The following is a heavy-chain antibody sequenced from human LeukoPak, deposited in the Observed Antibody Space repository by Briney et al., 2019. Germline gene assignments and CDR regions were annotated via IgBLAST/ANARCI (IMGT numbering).Heavy chain of an antibody. D-gene: IGHD3-22*01. CDR2: ISYDGSNK. CDR3: AKLLYDSSGSNFDY. V-gene: IGHV3-30*18. CDR1: GFTFSSYG. J-gene: IGHJ4*02. Sequence: PRRSLRLSCAASGFTFSSYGMHWVRQAPGKGLEWVAVISYDGSNKYYADSVKGRFTISRDNSKNTLYLQMNSLRAEDTAVYYCAKLLYDSSGSNFDYWGQGTLVTVSS.